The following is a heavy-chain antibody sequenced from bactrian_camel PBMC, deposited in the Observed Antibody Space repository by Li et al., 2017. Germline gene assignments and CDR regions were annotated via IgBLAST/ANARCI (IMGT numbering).Heavy chain of an antibody. J-gene: IGHJ4*01. Sequence: DVQLVESGGGSVQAGGSLRLSCTASGLTFSGSGAWMGWFRQPPGKKREGVAAIDTSFAGNTYYADSVKSRFTISLDIAKNTVYLQMDMVKPEDTAMYYCATYGSTDFADKMEFGGFYYNVWGQGTQVTVS. CDR2: IDTSFAGNT. V-gene: IGHV3S40*01. D-gene: IGHD2*01. CDR1: GLTFSGSG. CDR3: ATYGSTDFADKMEFGGFYYNV.